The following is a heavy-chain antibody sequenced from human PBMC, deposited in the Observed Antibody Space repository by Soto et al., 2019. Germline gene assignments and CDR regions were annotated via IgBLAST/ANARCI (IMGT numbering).Heavy chain of an antibody. J-gene: IGHJ3*02. CDR3: ARDHSPITMVRGVMLSDAFDI. CDR1: GGTFSSYA. D-gene: IGHD3-10*01. Sequence: QVQLVQSGAEVKKPGFSVKVSCKASGGTFSSYAISWVRQAPGQGLEWMGGIIPIFGTANYAQKFQGRVTITADESTSTAYMELSSLRSEDTAVYYCARDHSPITMVRGVMLSDAFDIWGQGTMVTVSS. V-gene: IGHV1-69*01. CDR2: IIPIFGTA.